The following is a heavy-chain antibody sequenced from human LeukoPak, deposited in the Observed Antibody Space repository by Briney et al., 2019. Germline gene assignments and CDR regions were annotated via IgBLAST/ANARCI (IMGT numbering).Heavy chain of an antibody. Sequence: SETLSLTCTVSGGSISSYYWSWIRQPPGKGLEWIGSIYYSGSTYYNPSLKSRVTISVDTSKNQFSLKLSSVTAADTAVYYCAKVVGALVDYWGQGTLVTVSS. CDR1: GGSISSYY. CDR3: AKVVGALVDY. V-gene: IGHV4-59*12. J-gene: IGHJ4*02. CDR2: IYYSGST. D-gene: IGHD1-26*01.